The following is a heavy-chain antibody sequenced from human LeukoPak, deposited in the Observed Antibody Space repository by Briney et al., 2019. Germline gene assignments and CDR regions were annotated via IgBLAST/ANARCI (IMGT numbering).Heavy chain of an antibody. D-gene: IGHD3-22*01. CDR2: IYSGGST. CDR1: GFTVSLNY. J-gene: IGHJ4*02. CDR3: AKDSSVFHYDSRNLDY. Sequence: GGSLRLSCAVSGFTVSLNYMSWVRQAPGRGLEWVSLIYSGGSTDYADSVKGRFTTSRDNSKNTLYLQMNSLRAEDTAVFYCAKDSSVFHYDSRNLDYWGQGTLVTVSS. V-gene: IGHV3-53*05.